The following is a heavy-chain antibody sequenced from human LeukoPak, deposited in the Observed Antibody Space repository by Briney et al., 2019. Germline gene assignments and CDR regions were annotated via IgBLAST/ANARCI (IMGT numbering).Heavy chain of an antibody. V-gene: IGHV1-8*01. Sequence: ASVKVSCKASGDTFTSYDINWVRQATGQGLEWMGWMNPNSGNTGYAQKFQGRVTMTRNTSISTAYMELSSLRSEDTAVYYCARGIRFLTYSWFDPWGQGTLVTVSS. CDR2: MNPNSGNT. CDR1: GDTFTSYD. J-gene: IGHJ5*02. D-gene: IGHD3-3*01. CDR3: ARGIRFLTYSWFDP.